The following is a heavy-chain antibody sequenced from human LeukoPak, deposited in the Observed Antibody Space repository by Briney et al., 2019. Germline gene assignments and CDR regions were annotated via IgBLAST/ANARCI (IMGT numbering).Heavy chain of an antibody. Sequence: GGSLRLPCAASGFTFSDYYMSWIRQAAGKGLEWVSYISSSGSTIYYADSVKGRFTISRDNAKNSLYLQMNSLRAEDTAVYYCATKIVDTAMPDYWGQGTPVTVSS. CDR3: ATKIVDTAMPDY. J-gene: IGHJ4*02. D-gene: IGHD5-18*01. CDR1: GFTFSDYY. V-gene: IGHV3-11*01. CDR2: ISSSGSTI.